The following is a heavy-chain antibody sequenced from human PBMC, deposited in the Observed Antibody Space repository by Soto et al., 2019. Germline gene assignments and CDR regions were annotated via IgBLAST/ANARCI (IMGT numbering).Heavy chain of an antibody. J-gene: IGHJ6*02. D-gene: IGHD3-22*01. Sequence: GGSLKISCRGSWYSFTNYCIAWVRQMPGKGLEWMGIIYPDDSDRRYNPSFQGQVTISADKSISTAYLQWSSLKASDTAMYYCASLPQDENNVYLIMDAWGRGTMVTVSS. CDR1: WYSFTNYC. CDR2: IYPDDSDR. V-gene: IGHV5-51*01. CDR3: ASLPQDENNVYLIMDA.